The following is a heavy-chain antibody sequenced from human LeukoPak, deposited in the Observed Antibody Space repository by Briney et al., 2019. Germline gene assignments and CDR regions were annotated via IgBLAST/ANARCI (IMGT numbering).Heavy chain of an antibody. CDR3: ARAVYYDSSGYFLGTTKYYFDY. D-gene: IGHD3-22*01. CDR2: INPNSGAT. V-gene: IGHV1-2*02. Sequence: ASVKVSCKASGYTFTSYDINWVRQATGQGLEWMGWINPNSGATNYAQTFQGRVTMTRDTSITTAYMELSRLRSDDTAVYYCARAVYYDSSGYFLGTTKYYFDYWGQGTLVTVSS. J-gene: IGHJ4*02. CDR1: GYTFTSYD.